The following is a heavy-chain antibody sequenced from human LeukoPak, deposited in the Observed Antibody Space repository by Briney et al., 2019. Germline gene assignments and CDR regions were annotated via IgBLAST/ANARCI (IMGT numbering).Heavy chain of an antibody. CDR3: ARAATTIFGVVINYAFDI. D-gene: IGHD3-3*01. CDR1: GLTFRSYS. J-gene: IGHJ3*02. CDR2: ISSTSSTI. Sequence: PGGSLRLSCVASGLTFRSYSMNWVRQAPGKGLEWVSYISSTSSTIYYADSVEGRFTISRDNAKKSLYLQMNSLRAEDTAVYYCARAATTIFGVVINYAFDIWGQGTMVTVSS. V-gene: IGHV3-48*04.